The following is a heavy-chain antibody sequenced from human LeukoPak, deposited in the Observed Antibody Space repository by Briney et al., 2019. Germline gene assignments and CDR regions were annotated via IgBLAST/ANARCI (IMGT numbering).Heavy chain of an antibody. D-gene: IGHD4-11*01. Sequence: WASVKVSCKASGGTFSSYAISWVRQAPGQGLEWMGGIIPILGTANYAQKFQGRVTITRNTSISTAYMELSSLRSEDTAVYYCARGHRNLFDYWGQGTLVTVSS. CDR3: ARGHRNLFDY. V-gene: IGHV1-69*10. CDR1: GGTFSSYA. J-gene: IGHJ4*02. CDR2: IIPILGTA.